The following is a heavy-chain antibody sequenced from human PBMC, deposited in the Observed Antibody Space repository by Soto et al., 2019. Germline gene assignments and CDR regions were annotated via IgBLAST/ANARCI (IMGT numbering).Heavy chain of an antibody. V-gene: IGHV3-30-3*01. CDR1: GFTFSSYA. CDR2: ISYDGSNK. J-gene: IGHJ6*02. Sequence: GGSLRLSCAASGFTFSSYAMHWVRQAPGKGLEWVAVISYDGSNKYYADSVKGRFTISRDNSKNTLYLQMNSLRAEDTAVYCCARILLRYFDWSTLKYYYYYGMDVWGQGTTVTVSS. CDR3: ARILLRYFDWSTLKYYYYYGMDV. D-gene: IGHD3-9*01.